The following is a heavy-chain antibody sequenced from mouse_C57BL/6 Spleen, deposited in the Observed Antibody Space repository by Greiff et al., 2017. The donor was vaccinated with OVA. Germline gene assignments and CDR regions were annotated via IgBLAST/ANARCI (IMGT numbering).Heavy chain of an antibody. CDR1: GFTFSRYG. CDR2: ISSGGSYT. Sequence: EVQLVESGGDLVKPGGSLKLSCAASGFTFSRYGMSWVRQTPEKRLEWVATISSGGSYTYYPDSVKGRFTISRDTAKNTLYLQMSRLKSEDTAMYYCARPTVALGYFDYWGQGTTLTVSS. D-gene: IGHD1-1*01. CDR3: ARPTVALGYFDY. J-gene: IGHJ2*01. V-gene: IGHV5-6*01.